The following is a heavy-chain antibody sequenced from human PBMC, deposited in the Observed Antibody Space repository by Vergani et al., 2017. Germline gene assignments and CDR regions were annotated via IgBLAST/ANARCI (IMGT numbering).Heavy chain of an antibody. Sequence: QVQLVQSGAEVKKPGASVKVSCKASGYTFTGYYMHWVRQAPGQGLEWMGWINPNSGGTNYAQKFQGRVTMTRDTSISTAYMELSRLRSDDTAVYYCAGFGESNVYYYGMDVWGQGTTVTVSS. J-gene: IGHJ6*02. CDR2: INPNSGGT. D-gene: IGHD3-10*01. CDR3: AGFGESNVYYYGMDV. V-gene: IGHV1-2*02. CDR1: GYTFTGYY.